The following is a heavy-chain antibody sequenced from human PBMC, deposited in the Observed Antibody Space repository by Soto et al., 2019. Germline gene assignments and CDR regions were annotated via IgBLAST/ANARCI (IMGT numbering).Heavy chain of an antibody. Sequence: GGSMRLSCAASGFTVSSYWMSWVRQAPGKGLEWVANIKQDGSEKYYVDSVKGRFTISRDNAKNSLYLQMNSLRAEDTAVYYCARDLWEAGAFDIWGQGTMVT. CDR1: GFTVSSYW. J-gene: IGHJ3*02. D-gene: IGHD1-26*01. V-gene: IGHV3-7*01. CDR3: ARDLWEAGAFDI. CDR2: IKQDGSEK.